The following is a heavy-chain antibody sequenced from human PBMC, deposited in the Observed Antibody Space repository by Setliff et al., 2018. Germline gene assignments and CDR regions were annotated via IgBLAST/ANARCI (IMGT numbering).Heavy chain of an antibody. V-gene: IGHV4-31*03. CDR3: AREGDSSGFDY. CDR1: GGSISSGGYY. D-gene: IGHD3-22*01. CDR2: IYYSGST. J-gene: IGHJ4*02. Sequence: SETLSLTCTVSGGSISSGGYYWSWIRQHPGKGLEWIGYIYYSGSTYYNPSLKSRVTISVDTSKNQFSLKLSSVTAADTAVYYCAREGDSSGFDYWGQGTLVTSPQ.